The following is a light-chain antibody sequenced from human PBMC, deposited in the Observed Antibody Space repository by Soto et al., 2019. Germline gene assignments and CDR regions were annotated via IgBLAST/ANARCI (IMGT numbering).Light chain of an antibody. CDR1: SSNIGSNY. CDR2: RNN. V-gene: IGLV1-47*01. J-gene: IGLJ1*01. Sequence: QSALTQPPSASGTPGQRVTISCSGSSSNIGSNYVYWYQQLPGTAPKLLIYRNNQRPSGVPDRFSGSKSGASASLAISGLRSEDEADYYCAAWDDSLSGPHVFATGT. CDR3: AAWDDSLSGPHV.